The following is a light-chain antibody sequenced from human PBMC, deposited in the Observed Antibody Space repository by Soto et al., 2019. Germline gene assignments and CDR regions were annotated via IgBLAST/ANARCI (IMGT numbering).Light chain of an antibody. V-gene: IGLV2-14*01. Sequence: QSALTQPASVSGSPGQSITISCSGSSGDIGGHKYVSWYQQHPGKAPKLIIYDLTNRPSGVSNRFSGSKSGNTASLTISGLQAEDEADYYCTSYTTSLYVFVSGTKVTVL. CDR1: SGDIGGHKY. CDR3: TSYTTSLYV. CDR2: DLT. J-gene: IGLJ1*01.